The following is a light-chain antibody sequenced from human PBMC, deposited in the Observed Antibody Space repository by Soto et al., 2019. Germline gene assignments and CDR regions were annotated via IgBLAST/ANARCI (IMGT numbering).Light chain of an antibody. CDR3: QQYHTYST. CDR1: QAISDW. J-gene: IGKJ1*01. V-gene: IGKV1-5*01. Sequence: DIQMTQSPSTLSASVGDRVSITCRASQAISDWLAWYQQKPGQVPELLIFDVSTLESGVPSRFSGSRSGTEFTLTISSLQPDDFATYFCQQYHTYSTFGQG. CDR2: DVS.